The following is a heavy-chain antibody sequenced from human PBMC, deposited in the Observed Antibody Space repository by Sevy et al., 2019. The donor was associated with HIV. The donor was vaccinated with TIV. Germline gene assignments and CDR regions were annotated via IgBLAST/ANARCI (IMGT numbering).Heavy chain of an antibody. D-gene: IGHD3-10*01. CDR3: AKKGKYYGSGSYSGY. V-gene: IGHV3-23*01. CDR1: GFTFSSYA. Sequence: GGSLRLSCAASGFTFSSYAMSWVRQAPGKGLEWVSAISGSGGSTYYADSVKGRFTISRDNSKNTLYLQMNSLRAEDTAVYYCAKKGKYYGSGSYSGYWGQGTLVTVSS. CDR2: ISGSGGST. J-gene: IGHJ4*02.